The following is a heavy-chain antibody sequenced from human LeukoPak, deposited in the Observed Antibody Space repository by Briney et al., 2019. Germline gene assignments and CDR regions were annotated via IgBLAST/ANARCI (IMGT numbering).Heavy chain of an antibody. D-gene: IGHD3-9*01. V-gene: IGHV3-23*01. CDR1: GFTFSSYA. CDR3: AKNTRTYDILGVDV. Sequence: GGSLRLSCAASGFTFSSYAMTWVRQAPGKGLEWVSAISGGGGGTYFADSVKGRFTISRDNSKNTLYLQMNSLRAEDTAVYYCAKNTRTYDILGVDVWGQGTTVTVSS. CDR2: ISGGGGGT. J-gene: IGHJ6*02.